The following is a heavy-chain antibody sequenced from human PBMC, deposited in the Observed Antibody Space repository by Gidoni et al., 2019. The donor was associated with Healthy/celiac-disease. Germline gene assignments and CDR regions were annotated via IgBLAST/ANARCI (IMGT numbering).Heavy chain of an antibody. CDR3: ASDKYSSGWYGQDY. Sequence: QVQLVESGGGVVQPGRSLRLSCAASGFTFRNYAMHWVRQAPGKGLEWVAVISYDGSNKNYADYVKGRCTISRENSKNTLYLQMNSLRAEDTAVYYCASDKYSSGWYGQDYGGQGTLVTVSS. D-gene: IGHD6-19*01. V-gene: IGHV3-30-3*01. CDR2: ISYDGSNK. CDR1: GFTFRNYA. J-gene: IGHJ4*02.